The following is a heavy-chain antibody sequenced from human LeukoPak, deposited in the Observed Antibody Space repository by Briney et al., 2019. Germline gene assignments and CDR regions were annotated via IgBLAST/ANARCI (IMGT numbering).Heavy chain of an antibody. V-gene: IGHV4-59*08. Sequence: PSETLSLTRTVSGGSVSSHFWSWIRQPPGMGLEWIGYISYSGSTKYNPSLESRVTISVDTSKTQFSLRLSSMTAADTAVYYCARAREPTYYYDSSGPYIDYWGQGTLVTVSS. CDR1: GGSVSSHF. CDR3: ARAREPTYYYDSSGPYIDY. CDR2: ISYSGST. D-gene: IGHD3-22*01. J-gene: IGHJ4*02.